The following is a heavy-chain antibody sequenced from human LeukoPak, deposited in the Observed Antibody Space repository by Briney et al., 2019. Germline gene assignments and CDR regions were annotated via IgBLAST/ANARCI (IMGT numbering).Heavy chain of an antibody. J-gene: IGHJ4*02. CDR2: IIPIFGTA. CDR3: ARLITGTSGGSDY. D-gene: IGHD1-20*01. V-gene: IGHV1-69*13. CDR1: GGTFSSYA. Sequence: ASVKVSCKASGGTFSSYAISWVRQAPGQGLEWMGGIIPIFGTANYAQKFQGRVTITADESTSTAYMELSSLRSEDTAVYYCARLITGTSGGSDYWGQGTLVTVSS.